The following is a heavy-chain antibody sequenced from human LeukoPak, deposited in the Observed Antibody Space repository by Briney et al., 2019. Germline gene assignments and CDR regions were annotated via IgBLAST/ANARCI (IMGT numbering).Heavy chain of an antibody. J-gene: IGHJ4*02. D-gene: IGHD4/OR15-4a*01. V-gene: IGHV4-59*01. CDR1: VRSIIIYY. Sequence: SEPLSLTCSVSVRSIIIYYGRWIRQPPGKGLGWIGYIYCSGSTDYYPSLKSRATISVDTSKNQFSLKLSSVTAADTAVYYCAIVCSGLDYWGQGTLVTVSS. CDR2: IYCSGST. CDR3: AIVCSGLDY.